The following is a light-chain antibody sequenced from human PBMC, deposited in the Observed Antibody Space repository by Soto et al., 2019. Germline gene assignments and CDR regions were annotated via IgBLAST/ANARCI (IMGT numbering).Light chain of an antibody. Sequence: EIVLTQSPCTLSLSQGERATLSCRASQSVSSSSLAWYQHKPGQAPRLLIYDASSRATGIPDRFSGSGSGTDFTLTISRLEPEDFAVYYCQQYGNSPLTFGPGTKVDIK. CDR2: DAS. CDR1: QSVSSSS. J-gene: IGKJ3*01. CDR3: QQYGNSPLT. V-gene: IGKV3-20*01.